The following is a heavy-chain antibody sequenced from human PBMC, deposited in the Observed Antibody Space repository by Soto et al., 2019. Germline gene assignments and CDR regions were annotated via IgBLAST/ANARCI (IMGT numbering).Heavy chain of an antibody. CDR1: GYTFTSYG. CDR3: ARRTQGTGDRAFDI. J-gene: IGHJ3*02. CDR2: ISAYNGNT. Sequence: ASVKVSCKASGYTFTSYGISWVRQAPGQGLEWMGWISAYNGNTNYAQKLQGRVTMTTDTSTSTAYMELRSLRSDDTAVYYCARRTQGTGDRAFDIWCQGTMVTVSS. D-gene: IGHD7-27*01. V-gene: IGHV1-18*01.